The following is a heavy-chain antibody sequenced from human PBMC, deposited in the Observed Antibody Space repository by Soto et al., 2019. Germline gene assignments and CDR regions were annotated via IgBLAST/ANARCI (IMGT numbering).Heavy chain of an antibody. D-gene: IGHD6-13*01. V-gene: IGHV3-23*01. Sequence: EVQLLESGGGLVQPGGSLRLSRADSGFTFSSYAMNWVRQAPGKGLEWVSAISGTADDTFYADSVKGRFTISRDHSKNTLSLQMNSLRVEDTAVYYGAKESWQQPAFDIWGQGTVVTVSS. CDR1: GFTFSSYA. CDR2: ISGTADDT. CDR3: AKESWQQPAFDI. J-gene: IGHJ3*02.